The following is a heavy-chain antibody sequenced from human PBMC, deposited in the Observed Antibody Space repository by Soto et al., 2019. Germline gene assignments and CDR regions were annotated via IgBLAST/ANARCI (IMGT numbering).Heavy chain of an antibody. Sequence: PWGSLLLSCASSEFTFSIYWMSWVRQAPGKGLEWVANIKQDGSEKYYVDSVKGRFTISRDNAKNSLYLQMNSLRAEDTAVYYCARISMVRGVIITDVDFDYWGQGTMVTVSS. CDR2: IKQDGSEK. CDR3: ARISMVRGVIITDVDFDY. J-gene: IGHJ4*02. V-gene: IGHV3-7*01. CDR1: EFTFSIYW. D-gene: IGHD3-10*01.